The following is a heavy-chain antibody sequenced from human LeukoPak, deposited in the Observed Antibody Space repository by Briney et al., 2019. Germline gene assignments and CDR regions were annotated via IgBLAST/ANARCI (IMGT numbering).Heavy chain of an antibody. J-gene: IGHJ4*02. Sequence: ASVKVSCTASGYTFTTYPMHWVRQAPGQRLEWMGWISTGNGDTKYSQKFQGRVTITRDTSASTVYMELSSLRSEDTAVYYCARDQEGFDYWGQGTLVTVSS. CDR3: ARDQEGFDY. CDR1: GYTFTTYP. V-gene: IGHV1-3*04. CDR2: ISTGNGDT.